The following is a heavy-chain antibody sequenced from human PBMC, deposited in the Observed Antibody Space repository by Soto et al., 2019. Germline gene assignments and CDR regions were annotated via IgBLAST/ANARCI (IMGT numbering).Heavy chain of an antibody. J-gene: IGHJ6*02. CDR1: GFTFSSYA. Sequence: GGSLRLSCAASGFTFSSYAMYWVRQAPGKGLEWVAVISYDGSNKYYADSVKGRFTISRDNSKNTLYLQMNSLRAEDTAVYYCARDGFIWFGELLSPYGMDVWGQGTTVTVSS. V-gene: IGHV3-30-3*01. CDR2: ISYDGSNK. D-gene: IGHD3-10*01. CDR3: ARDGFIWFGELLSPYGMDV.